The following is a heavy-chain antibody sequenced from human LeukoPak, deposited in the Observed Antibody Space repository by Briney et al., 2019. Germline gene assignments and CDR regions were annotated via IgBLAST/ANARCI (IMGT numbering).Heavy chain of an antibody. Sequence: PGGSLRPSCAASGFSFSSYSMNWVRQAPGKGLEWVSYISGSGNAKHYTDSVKGRFTISRDNAKNALYLQMNSLRAEDTAVYFCARDYVYAFDYWGQGTLVTVSS. CDR1: GFSFSSYS. CDR3: ARDYVYAFDY. J-gene: IGHJ4*02. V-gene: IGHV3-48*01. CDR2: ISGSGNAK. D-gene: IGHD2/OR15-2a*01.